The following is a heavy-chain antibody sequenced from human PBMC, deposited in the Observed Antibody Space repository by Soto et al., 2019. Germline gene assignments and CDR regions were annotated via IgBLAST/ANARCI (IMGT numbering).Heavy chain of an antibody. D-gene: IGHD4-17*01. Sequence: QVQLVQSGAEVKKPGSSVKVSCKASGGTLSSYTFNWVRQAPGHGLEWMGRIIPLLVRANYAQNFQGRVTVTADKSTSTVYMELISLTSEDTAMYYCVGGDYDDPHEFDYWGQGTLVTVSS. CDR3: VGGDYDDPHEFDY. CDR2: IIPLLVRA. CDR1: GGTLSSYT. V-gene: IGHV1-69*02. J-gene: IGHJ4*02.